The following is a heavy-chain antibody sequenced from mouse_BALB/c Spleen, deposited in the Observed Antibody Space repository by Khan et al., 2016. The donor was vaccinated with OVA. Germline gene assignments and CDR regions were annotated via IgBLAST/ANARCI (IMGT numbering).Heavy chain of an antibody. V-gene: IGHV3-8*02. CDR1: GDSITSGY. Sequence: EVKLLESGPSLVKPSQTLSLTCSVTGDSITSGYWTWIRNFPGNKLEYMGYMIYSGDTYYNPSLKSRISIPRHTSKNQYYLQLTSVTTEDTATYYCARSTYRYAFAYWGQGTLVTVSA. CDR3: ARSTYRYAFAY. D-gene: IGHD2-14*01. J-gene: IGHJ3*01. CDR2: MIYSGDT.